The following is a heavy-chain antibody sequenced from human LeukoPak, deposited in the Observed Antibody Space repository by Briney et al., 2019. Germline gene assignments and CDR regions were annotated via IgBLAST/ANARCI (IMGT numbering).Heavy chain of an antibody. CDR1: GFAFSTYD. V-gene: IGHV3-13*04. D-gene: IGHD2-15*01. J-gene: IGHJ6*02. CDR2: INSAGGT. Sequence: PGGSLRLSCAASGFAFSTYDMHWVRQPTGKGLEWVSGINSAGGTYYPGSVEGRFTISREDAKNSFYLQMNSLRAGDTAVYYCARGDCSGGSCSSMDVWGQGTTVTVSS. CDR3: ARGDCSGGSCSSMDV.